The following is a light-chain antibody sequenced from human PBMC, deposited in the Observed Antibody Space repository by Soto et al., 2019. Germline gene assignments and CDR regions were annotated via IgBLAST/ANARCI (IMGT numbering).Light chain of an antibody. Sequence: IHMSHAPATLSASVLYTVTVTFRASQSVSGWLAWYQQKPGEAPKLLIYDASALPRGVPSRFSGSGSGTKSTLTIASLQPDDFATYYCQQYETFSGTFGPGTKVDI. V-gene: IGKV1-5*01. CDR2: DAS. J-gene: IGKJ1*01. CDR3: QQYETFSGT. CDR1: QSVSGW.